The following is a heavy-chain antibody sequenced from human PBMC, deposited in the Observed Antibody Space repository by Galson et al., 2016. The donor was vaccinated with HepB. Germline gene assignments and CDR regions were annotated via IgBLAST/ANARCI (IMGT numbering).Heavy chain of an antibody. CDR3: AHITTCMVQGLIITSSFHVDY. Sequence: PALVKPTQTLTLTCTFSGFLLSTSGEGVGWIRQPPGKALEWLALIYWDDDKRYSPSLKSRLTITKDTSKNQVVLTLTNMDPVDTATYYCAHITTCMVQGLIITSSFHVDYWGQGTLVTVSS. J-gene: IGHJ4*02. CDR1: GFLLSTSGEG. V-gene: IGHV2-5*02. CDR2: IYWDDDK. D-gene: IGHD3-10*01.